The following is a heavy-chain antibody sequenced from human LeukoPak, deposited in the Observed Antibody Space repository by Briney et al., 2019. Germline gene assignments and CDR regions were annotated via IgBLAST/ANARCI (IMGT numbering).Heavy chain of an antibody. CDR2: ISSSSSYI. Sequence: PGGSLRLSCAASGFTFSSYSMNWVRQAPGKGLEWVSSISSSSSYIYYADSVKGRFTISRDNAKNSLYLQMNSLRAEDTAVYYCARDVPHSGSYPLDYWGQGTLVTVSS. D-gene: IGHD1-26*01. CDR3: ARDVPHSGSYPLDY. V-gene: IGHV3-21*01. J-gene: IGHJ4*02. CDR1: GFTFSSYS.